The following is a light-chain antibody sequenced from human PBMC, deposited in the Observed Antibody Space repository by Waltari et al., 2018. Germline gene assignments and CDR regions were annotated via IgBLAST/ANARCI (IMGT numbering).Light chain of an antibody. CDR2: EVS. V-gene: IGKV2-40*01. J-gene: IGKJ1*01. CDR3: MQAIEYPT. Sequence: DIVMTQTPLSLSVTLGEPASISCRSSQSLMDSEDGNTYLDWYLQKPGQSPQVLIYEVSNLASGVPDRFSGSGSDTDFTLKISRVEAEDVGIYFCMQAIEYPTFGQGTRVEIK. CDR1: QSLMDSEDGNTY.